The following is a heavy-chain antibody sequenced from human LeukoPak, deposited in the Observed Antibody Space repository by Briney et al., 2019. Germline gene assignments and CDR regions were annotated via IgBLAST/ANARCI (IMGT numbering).Heavy chain of an antibody. Sequence: GASVKVSCKASGYTFTSYGISWVRQAPGKGLEWVSAISGSGGSTYYADSVKGRFTISRDNSKNTLYLQMNSLRAEDTAVYYCTTDPHYYDSRLWGQGTLVTVSS. D-gene: IGHD3-22*01. CDR3: TTDPHYYDSRL. CDR1: GYTFTSYG. J-gene: IGHJ4*02. CDR2: ISGSGGST. V-gene: IGHV3-23*01.